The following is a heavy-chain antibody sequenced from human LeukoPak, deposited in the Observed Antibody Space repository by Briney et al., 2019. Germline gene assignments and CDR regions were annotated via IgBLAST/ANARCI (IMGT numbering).Heavy chain of an antibody. Sequence: GGSLRLSCAASGFTFSSYAMHWVRQAPGKGLEWVAVISYDGSNKYYADSVKGRFTISRDNSKNTLYLQMNSLRAEGTAVYYCARDAADTAMGTGLFDYWGQGTLVTVSS. CDR1: GFTFSSYA. V-gene: IGHV3-30-3*01. CDR3: ARDAADTAMGTGLFDY. CDR2: ISYDGSNK. J-gene: IGHJ4*02. D-gene: IGHD5-18*01.